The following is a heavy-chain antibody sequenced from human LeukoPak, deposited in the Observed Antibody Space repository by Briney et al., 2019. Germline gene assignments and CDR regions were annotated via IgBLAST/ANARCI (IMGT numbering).Heavy chain of an antibody. Sequence: EASVKVSCKASGYTFTSYGISWVRQAPGQGLEWMGWISAYNGNTNYAQKLQGRVTMTTDTSMSTAYMELRSLRSDDTAVYYCARRRYDILTGYYATHTFDYWGQGTLVTVSS. J-gene: IGHJ4*02. CDR2: ISAYNGNT. CDR1: GYTFTSYG. CDR3: ARRRYDILTGYYATHTFDY. D-gene: IGHD3-9*01. V-gene: IGHV1-18*04.